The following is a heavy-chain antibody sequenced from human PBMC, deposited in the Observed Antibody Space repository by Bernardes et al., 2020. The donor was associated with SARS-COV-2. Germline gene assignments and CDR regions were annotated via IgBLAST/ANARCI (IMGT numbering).Heavy chain of an antibody. CDR3: VKEYYYGTGTYYAYYYFGMDV. V-gene: IGHV3-64D*06. D-gene: IGHD3-10*01. Sequence: GGSLRLSCSASGFNFSSYAMYWVRQAPGKGLEHVSGITSNGGRTNYADSVKGRFTISRDNSKTTLYLQMSSLRGEDTAVYYCVKEYYYGTGTYYAYYYFGMDVWGQGTTVTVSS. CDR2: ITSNGGRT. J-gene: IGHJ6*02. CDR1: GFNFSSYA.